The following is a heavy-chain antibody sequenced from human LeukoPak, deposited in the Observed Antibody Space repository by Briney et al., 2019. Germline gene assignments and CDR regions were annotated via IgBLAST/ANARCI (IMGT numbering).Heavy chain of an antibody. Sequence: PSETLSLTCTVSGGSISSYYWSSIRQPAGKGLEWIGRIYTSGSTTYNPSLKCRVTMSVDTSKNQFSLKLSSVTAADTAVYYCARDSGTTGEVKFDPWGQGTLVTVSS. D-gene: IGHD3-10*01. CDR2: IYTSGST. V-gene: IGHV4-4*07. CDR3: ARDSGTTGEVKFDP. J-gene: IGHJ5*02. CDR1: GGSISSYY.